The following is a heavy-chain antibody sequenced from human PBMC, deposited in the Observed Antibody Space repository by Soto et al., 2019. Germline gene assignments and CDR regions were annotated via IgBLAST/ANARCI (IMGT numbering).Heavy chain of an antibody. J-gene: IGHJ4*02. Sequence: QVQLQPWGAGLLKPSETLSLTCAVYGGSFSGYYWSWIRQPPGKGLEWIGEINHSGSTNYNPSLKSRVTISVDTSKNQFSLKLSSVTAADTAVYYCASYNSSSWYFNYWGQGTLVTVSS. D-gene: IGHD6-13*01. CDR3: ASYNSSSWYFNY. CDR2: INHSGST. V-gene: IGHV4-34*01. CDR1: GGSFSGYY.